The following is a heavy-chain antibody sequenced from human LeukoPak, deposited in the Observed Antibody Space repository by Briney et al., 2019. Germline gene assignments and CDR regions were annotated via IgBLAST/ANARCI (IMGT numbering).Heavy chain of an antibody. CDR1: GFTVSSNS. D-gene: IGHD1-1*01. V-gene: IGHV3-74*01. CDR3: ARERKYDSNFDY. Sequence: GGSLRLSCTVSGFTVSSNSMSWVRQAPGKGLVWVSRIKNDGSTTTYADSVKGRFTVSRDNAKNTLYLQMNSLRAEDTAVYYCARERKYDSNFDYWGQGTLVTVSS. CDR2: IKNDGSTT. J-gene: IGHJ4*02.